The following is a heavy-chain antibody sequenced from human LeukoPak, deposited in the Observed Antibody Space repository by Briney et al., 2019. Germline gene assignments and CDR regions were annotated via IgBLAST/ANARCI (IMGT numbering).Heavy chain of an antibody. V-gene: IGHV3-23*01. CDR2: ISGSGESI. J-gene: IGHJ4*02. CDR3: AKSFLTGYSLFDS. D-gene: IGHD3-9*01. Sequence: GRSLRLSCAASGFTFSNYYMSWVRQAPGKGLEWVSAISGSGESIFYADSVKGRFTISRDNSKTTLYVQMNSLRAEDTAVYYCAKSFLTGYSLFDSWGQGTLVTVSS. CDR1: GFTFSNYY.